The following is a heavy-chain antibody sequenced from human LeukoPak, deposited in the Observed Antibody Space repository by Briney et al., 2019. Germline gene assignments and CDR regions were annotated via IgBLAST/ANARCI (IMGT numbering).Heavy chain of an antibody. J-gene: IGHJ6*04. D-gene: IGHD1-1*01. CDR2: ISVSGSSV. CDR1: GFTFSDYY. Sequence: GGSLRLSCTASGFTFSDYYMGWIRQAPGKGLEWLSYISVSGSSVSYVDSVKGRFTISRDNAKNSVYLQMDSLKTEDTAVYYCTRGWNVVWGKGTTVTVSS. V-gene: IGHV3-11*01. CDR3: TRGWNVV.